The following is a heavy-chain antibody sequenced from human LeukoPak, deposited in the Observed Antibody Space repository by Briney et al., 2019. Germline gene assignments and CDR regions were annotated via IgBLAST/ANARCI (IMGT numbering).Heavy chain of an antibody. V-gene: IGHV3-15*01. CDR3: TTDLGTYYHGSQRLIPIDY. CDR2: IKRKTDGETT. CDR1: GFTFTNAW. D-gene: IGHD3-10*01. Sequence: GGSLRLSCVDSGFTFTNAWMSWVRQAPGKGLEWIGRIKRKTDGETTNYAVPVRGRLTISRDDSKSAVYLQMNSLKIEDTAVYYCTTDLGTYYHGSQRLIPIDYWGQGTLVTVSS. J-gene: IGHJ4*02.